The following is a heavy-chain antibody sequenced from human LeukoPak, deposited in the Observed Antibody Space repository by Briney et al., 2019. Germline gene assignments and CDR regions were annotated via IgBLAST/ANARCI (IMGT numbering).Heavy chain of an antibody. V-gene: IGHV1-2*02. D-gene: IGHD2-2*01. CDR2: INPNSGGT. J-gene: IGHJ4*02. Sequence: ASVKVSRKASGYTFTGYYMHWVRQAPGQGLEWMGWINPNSGGTNYAQKFQGRVTMTRDTSISTAYMELSRLRSDDTAVYYCARRGYCSSTSCYNFDYWGQGTLVTVSS. CDR3: ARRGYCSSTSCYNFDY. CDR1: GYTFTGYY.